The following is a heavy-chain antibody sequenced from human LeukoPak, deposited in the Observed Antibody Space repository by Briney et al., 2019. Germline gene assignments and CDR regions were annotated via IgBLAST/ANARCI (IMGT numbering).Heavy chain of an antibody. V-gene: IGHV3-9*01. D-gene: IGHD7-27*01. Sequence: SGXSWISTAIGYADSVKGRFTISRDSAKDSLYLQMNSLTAEDTALYYCAKDILSINWGNYAFDIWGQGTMVTVSS. CDR3: AKDILSINWGNYAFDI. J-gene: IGHJ3*02. CDR2: XSWISTAI.